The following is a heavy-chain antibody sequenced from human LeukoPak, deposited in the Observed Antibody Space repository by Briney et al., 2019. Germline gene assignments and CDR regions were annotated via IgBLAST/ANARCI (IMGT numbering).Heavy chain of an antibody. J-gene: IGHJ4*02. Sequence: PSETLSLTCTVSGGSISNYYWSWIRQPPEKGLECIGYFYLGTTSYNPSLKSRVTISVDTSRNQFSLKLRSVTAADTAVYYCARDPTHYDPPLWGQGTLVTVSS. V-gene: IGHV4-59*01. CDR2: FYLGTT. D-gene: IGHD3-3*01. CDR3: ARDPTHYDPPL. CDR1: GGSISNYY.